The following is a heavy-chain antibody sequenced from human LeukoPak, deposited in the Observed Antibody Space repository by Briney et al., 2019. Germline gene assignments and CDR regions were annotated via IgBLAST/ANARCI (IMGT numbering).Heavy chain of an antibody. CDR2: MNPNSGNT. Sequence: ASVKVSCKASGYTFTSYDINWVRQATGQGLEWMGWMNPNSGNTGYAQKFQGRVTMARNTSISTAYMELSSLRSEDTAVYYCVRDEGQLWLKTGTHFDYWGQGTLVTVSS. D-gene: IGHD5-18*01. J-gene: IGHJ4*02. CDR1: GYTFTSYD. V-gene: IGHV1-8*01. CDR3: VRDEGQLWLKTGTHFDY.